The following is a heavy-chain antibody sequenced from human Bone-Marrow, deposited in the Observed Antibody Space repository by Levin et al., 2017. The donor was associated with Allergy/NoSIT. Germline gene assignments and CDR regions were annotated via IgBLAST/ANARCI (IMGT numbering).Heavy chain of an antibody. Sequence: LSLTCAASWFTFRRYWMHWVRQAPGKGLEWVSRTNEDGSIKTYADSVKDRFTISRDNVENTLYLQMNSLRADDTAVYYCSRDLLGADDYWGQGTLVTVSS. V-gene: IGHV3-74*01. D-gene: IGHD4-17*01. CDR1: WFTFRRYW. J-gene: IGHJ4*02. CDR2: TNEDGSIK. CDR3: SRDLLGADDY.